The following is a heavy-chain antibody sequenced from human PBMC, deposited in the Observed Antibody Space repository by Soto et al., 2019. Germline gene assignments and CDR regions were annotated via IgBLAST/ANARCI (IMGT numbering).Heavy chain of an antibody. Sequence: SVKGYCQASRYTLTRDAMNWARQATGQGLEWMGWINTNPGTPTYAHGCTGRSVFSLDTSVSTAYLQICSLQAEDTAVYYCAREGIVLVPAAIPVPYYCFYYGMDVWGQGTTVTVSS. CDR2: INTNPGTP. J-gene: IGHJ6*02. CDR3: AREGIVLVPAAIPVPYYCFYYGMDV. V-gene: IGHV7-4-1*01. D-gene: IGHD2-2*01. CDR1: RYTLTRDA.